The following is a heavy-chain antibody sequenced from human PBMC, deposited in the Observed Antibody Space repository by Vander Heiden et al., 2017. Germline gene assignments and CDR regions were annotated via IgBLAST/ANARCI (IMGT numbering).Heavy chain of an antibody. CDR3: AREGGYYYDSSGYPPFDY. J-gene: IGHJ4*02. D-gene: IGHD3-22*01. Sequence: QVQLVESGGGVVQPGRSLSPSCAAPGFTSRRYGMHWVRQAPGKGREWVAVIWYDVSNKYYADSVKGRFTISRDNSKNTLYLQMNSLRAEDTAVYYCAREGGYYYDSSGYPPFDYWGQGTLVTVSS. CDR1: GFTSRRYG. CDR2: IWYDVSNK. V-gene: IGHV3-33*01.